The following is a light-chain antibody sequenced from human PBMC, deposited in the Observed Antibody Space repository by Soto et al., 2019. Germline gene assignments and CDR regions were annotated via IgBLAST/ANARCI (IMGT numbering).Light chain of an antibody. V-gene: IGKV3-15*01. Sequence: EIVMTQSPVALSVSPGERAALSCRASQSVGRNFAWYQQRPGQAPRVLTYGTSTRATGVPARFSGSGSGTDLTLTISSLQSEDVTVYYCQQYNNWPYTFGQGTRLEIK. CDR3: QQYNNWPYT. J-gene: IGKJ2*01. CDR1: QSVGRN. CDR2: GTS.